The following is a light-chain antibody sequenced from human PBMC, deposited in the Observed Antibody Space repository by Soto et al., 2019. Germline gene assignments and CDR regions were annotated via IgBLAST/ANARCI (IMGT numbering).Light chain of an antibody. CDR3: QQYGSSPIT. Sequence: DVQMTQSPSSLSASVGDRVTITCRASQSIGRFLNWHQQKPGKAPNVLINVASTLRSGVPSRFSGSGSGTDFTLTISRLEPEDFAVYYCQQYGSSPITSGQGARLEIK. CDR1: QSIGRF. CDR2: VAS. V-gene: IGKV1-39*01. J-gene: IGKJ5*01.